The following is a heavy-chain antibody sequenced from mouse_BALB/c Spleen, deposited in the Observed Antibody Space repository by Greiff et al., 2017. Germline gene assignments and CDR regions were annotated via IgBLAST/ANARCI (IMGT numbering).Heavy chain of an antibody. J-gene: IGHJ2*01. CDR2: IWGDGST. V-gene: IGHV2-6-7*01. D-gene: IGHD1-1*01. Sequence: VMLVESGPGLVAPSQSLSITCTVSGFSLTGYGVNWVRQPPGKGLEWLGMIWGDGSTDYNSALKSRLSISKDNSKSQVFLKMNSLQTDDTARYYCARGRGRDYGSSFDYWGQGTTLTVSS. CDR3: ARGRGRDYGSSFDY. CDR1: GFSLTGYG.